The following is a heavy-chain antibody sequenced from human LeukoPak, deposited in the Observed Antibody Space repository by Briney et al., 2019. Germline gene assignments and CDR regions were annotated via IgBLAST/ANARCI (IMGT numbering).Heavy chain of an antibody. D-gene: IGHD6-19*01. CDR1: GGTFSSYA. Sequence: ASVKVSCKASGGTFSSYAISWVRQAPGQGLEWMGGIIPIFGTANYAQKFQGRVTITADESTSTAYMELSSLRSEDTAVYYCARGDGRIAVAGADYWGQGTLVTVSS. J-gene: IGHJ4*02. CDR2: IIPIFGTA. CDR3: ARGDGRIAVAGADY. V-gene: IGHV1-69*13.